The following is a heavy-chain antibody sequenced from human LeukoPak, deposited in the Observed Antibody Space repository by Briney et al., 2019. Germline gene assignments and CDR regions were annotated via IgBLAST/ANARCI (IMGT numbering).Heavy chain of an antibody. J-gene: IGHJ4*02. Sequence: SQTLSLTCAISGDSVSSNSAAWNWIRQSPSRGLEWLGRTYYRSKLYNDYAVSVKSRITINPDTSKNQFSLQLNSVTPEDTAVYYCARSGMVRGVIIRDFDYWGQGTLVTVSS. V-gene: IGHV6-1*01. D-gene: IGHD3-10*01. CDR2: TYYRSKLYN. CDR3: ARSGMVRGVIIRDFDY. CDR1: GDSVSSNSAA.